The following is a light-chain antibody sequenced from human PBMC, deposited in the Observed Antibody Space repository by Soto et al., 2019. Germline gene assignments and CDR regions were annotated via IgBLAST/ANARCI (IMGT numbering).Light chain of an antibody. CDR3: QQRSNWPRT. CDR1: QSVSSY. V-gene: IGKV3-11*01. J-gene: IGKJ1*01. CDR2: DAS. Sequence: EIVLTQSPATLSLCPGERATLSCRASQSVSSYLAWYQQKPGQAPRLLIYDASNRATGIPARFSGSGSGTDFTLTISSLEPEDFAVYYCQQRSNWPRTFGQGTKVDMK.